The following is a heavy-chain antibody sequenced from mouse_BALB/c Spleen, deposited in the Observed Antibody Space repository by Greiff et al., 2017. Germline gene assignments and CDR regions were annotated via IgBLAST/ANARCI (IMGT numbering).Heavy chain of an antibody. D-gene: IGHD1-2*01. CDR3: ARGDYGYPFAF. V-gene: IGHV14-3*02. J-gene: IGHJ3*01. CDR1: GFNINDTY. Sequence: DVQLQQSGAGLVKPGASVKLSCTASGFNINDTYMHWVKQRPEQGLEWIGRIDPANGNTKYDPKFQGKATITADTSSNTAYLQLSSLTSEDTAGYYCARGDYGYPFAFWGEGTLVTVSA. CDR2: IDPANGNT.